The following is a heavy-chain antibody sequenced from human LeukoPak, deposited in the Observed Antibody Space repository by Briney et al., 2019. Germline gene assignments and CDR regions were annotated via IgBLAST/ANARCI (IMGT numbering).Heavy chain of an antibody. CDR1: GFTFSSYE. V-gene: IGHV3-48*03. J-gene: IGHJ6*03. D-gene: IGHD3-9*01. Sequence: TGGSLRLSCAASGFTFSSYEMNWVRQAPGKGLEWVSYISSSGSTIYYADSVKGRFTISRDDAKNSLYLQMNSLRAEDTAVYYCARDSSYDILTRYWYYYYMDVWGKGTTVTISS. CDR2: ISSSGSTI. CDR3: ARDSSYDILTRYWYYYYMDV.